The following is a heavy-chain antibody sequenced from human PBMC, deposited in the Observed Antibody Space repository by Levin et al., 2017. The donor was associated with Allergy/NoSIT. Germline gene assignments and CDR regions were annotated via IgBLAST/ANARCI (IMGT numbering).Heavy chain of an antibody. D-gene: IGHD3-22*01. CDR3: ARHSGDDTSGYYWGV. Sequence: GESLKISCKGSGYNFASYWIGWARQMPGRGLEWMGIIYAGDSDARYRPSFQGQVTISADKSISTAYLQWSSLKASDTAMYYCARHSGDDTSGYYWGVWGQGTTVTVSS. CDR2: IYAGDSDA. J-gene: IGHJ6*02. V-gene: IGHV5-51*01. CDR1: GYNFASYW.